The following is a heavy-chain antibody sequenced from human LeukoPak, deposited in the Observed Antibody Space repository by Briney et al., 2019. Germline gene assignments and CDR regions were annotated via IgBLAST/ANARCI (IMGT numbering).Heavy chain of an antibody. V-gene: IGHV1-2*02. CDR3: ARADRLDGAPYLIGP. Sequence: EASVKVSCKASGYFFTGYNIHWVRQAPGQGLEWMGWINPNSGVISSAQKFQSRVTMTRDPSITTVYMEVRWLTSDDTAIYSCARADRLDGAPYLIGPWGQGTLVTVSS. CDR2: INPNSGVI. CDR1: GYFFTGYN. J-gene: IGHJ5*02. D-gene: IGHD2-21*01.